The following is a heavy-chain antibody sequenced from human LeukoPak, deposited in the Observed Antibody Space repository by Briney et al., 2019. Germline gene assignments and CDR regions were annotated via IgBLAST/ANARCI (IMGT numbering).Heavy chain of an antibody. CDR3: ARTSMGTPTAAFDS. V-gene: IGHV1-69-2*01. J-gene: IGHJ4*02. D-gene: IGHD1-1*01. CDR2: VDPENGET. Sequence: ASVKLSCKDSGYNFTDYYVHCIQQDPPTALEWVGLVDPENGETTYVEKFQSRVTIAADTSADTAYLELRADDTAIYYCARTSMGTPTAAFDSWGQGSLVTVSS. CDR1: GYNFTDYY.